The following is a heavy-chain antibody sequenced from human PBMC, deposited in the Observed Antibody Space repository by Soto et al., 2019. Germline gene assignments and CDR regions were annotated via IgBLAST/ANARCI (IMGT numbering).Heavy chain of an antibody. CDR3: ARVTRFLEWSRTFDY. D-gene: IGHD3-3*01. CDR2: INHSGST. J-gene: IGHJ4*02. V-gene: IGHV4-34*01. CDR1: GGSFNGYY. Sequence: SETLSLTCAAYGGSFNGYYWSWIRQPPGKGLEWIGEINHSGSTNYNPSLKSRVTISVDTSKNQFSLKLSSVTAADTAVYYCARVTRFLEWSRTFDYWGQGTLVTVSS.